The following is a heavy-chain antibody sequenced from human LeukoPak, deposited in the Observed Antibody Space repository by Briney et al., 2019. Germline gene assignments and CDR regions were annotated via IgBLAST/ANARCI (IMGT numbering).Heavy chain of an antibody. CDR2: FSSGGSA. D-gene: IGHD1-7*01. J-gene: IGHJ4*02. V-gene: IGHV4-39*07. CDR1: GGSISSSSYY. CDR3: ARKQTGTMYDV. Sequence: SETLSLTCIVPGGSISSSSYYWAWIRQSPGKGLEWIGTFSSGGSAHYNPSLTSRVSISKDTSDNQFSLRLYSVTAADTAVYYCARKQTGTMYDVWGQGTQVTVSS.